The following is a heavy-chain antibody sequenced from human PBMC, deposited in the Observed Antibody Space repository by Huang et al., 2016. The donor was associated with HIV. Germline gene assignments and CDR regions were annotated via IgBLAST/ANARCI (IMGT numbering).Heavy chain of an antibody. CDR3: AKEGDTGAALGY. D-gene: IGHD2-8*02. Sequence: EVQLVESGGGLIQPGGSLRLSCAAPGFTVSTNYMTWVRQAPGKGVEGVALIYSGGNTYYADSVKGRFNISRDDSENTLYLHMTSLRAGDTAVYYCAKEGDTGAALGYWGQGTLVTVS. CDR2: IYSGGNT. CDR1: GFTVSTNY. J-gene: IGHJ4*02. V-gene: IGHV3-53*01.